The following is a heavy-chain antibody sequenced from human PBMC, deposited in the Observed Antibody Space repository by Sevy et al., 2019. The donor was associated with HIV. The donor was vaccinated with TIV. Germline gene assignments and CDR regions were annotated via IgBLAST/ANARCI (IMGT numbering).Heavy chain of an antibody. V-gene: IGHV3-74*01. CDR2: INSGGIRT. CDR1: GFTFSNYW. CDR3: TRRTHPAPSGGSDY. J-gene: IGHJ4*02. Sequence: GGSLRLSCAASGFTFSNYWMHWVRQAPGKGLVWVSRINSGGIRTTYADSVKGRFTISRDNAKNTLDLQMNSLRAEDTAVYYWTRRTHPAPSGGSDYWGQGTLVTVSS. D-gene: IGHD1-26*01.